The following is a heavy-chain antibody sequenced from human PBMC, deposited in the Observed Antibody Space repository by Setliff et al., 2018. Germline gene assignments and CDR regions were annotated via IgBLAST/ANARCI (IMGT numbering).Heavy chain of an antibody. J-gene: IGHJ4*02. CDR3: ARINFYVSSGYYYAPDY. CDR1: GYTFTNYG. V-gene: IGHV1-18*01. Sequence: AASVKVSCKTSGYTFTNYGITWVRQAPGQGLEWMGWINNYSFKTSYPQKFLGRVTVTTDTSTGTAYMELGSLTSDDTAIYYCARINFYVSSGYYYAPDYWGPGTLVTVSS. D-gene: IGHD3-22*01. CDR2: INNYSFKT.